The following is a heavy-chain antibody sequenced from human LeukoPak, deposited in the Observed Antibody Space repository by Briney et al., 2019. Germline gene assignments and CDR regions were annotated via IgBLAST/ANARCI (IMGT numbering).Heavy chain of an antibody. CDR3: ARGLGFWSGYYRSWFDP. Sequence: PSETLSLTCAVYGGSFSVYYWSWIRQPPGKGLEWIGEINHSGSTNYNPSLKSRVTISVDTSKNQFSLKLSSVTAADTAVYYCARGLGFWSGYYRSWFDPWGQGTLVTVSS. V-gene: IGHV4-34*01. CDR2: INHSGST. J-gene: IGHJ5*02. D-gene: IGHD3-3*01. CDR1: GGSFSVYY.